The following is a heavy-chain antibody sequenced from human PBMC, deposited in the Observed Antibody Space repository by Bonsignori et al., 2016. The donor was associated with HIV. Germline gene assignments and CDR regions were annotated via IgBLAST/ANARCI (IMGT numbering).Heavy chain of an antibody. D-gene: IGHD5-18*01. CDR1: GLKFVDNT. Sequence: GESLKISCTSSGLKFVDNTVHWVRQAPGKGLEWLGLFRGSPHFQMTRYAPSVEGRFTISREDTKNTVHIQMKTLRGEDTAMYYCALETAWRGALDVWGQGTPVTVSS. CDR3: ALETAWRGALDV. V-gene: IGHV3-49*04. J-gene: IGHJ3*01. CDR2: FRGSPHFQMT.